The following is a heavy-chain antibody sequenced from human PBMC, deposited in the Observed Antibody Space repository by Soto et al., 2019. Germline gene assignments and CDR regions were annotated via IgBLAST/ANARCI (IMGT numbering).Heavy chain of an antibody. D-gene: IGHD6-13*01. CDR2: ISSSSSYI. CDR3: AREGYSRGAFDI. CDR1: GFTFSSYS. Sequence: PGGSLRLSCAASGFTFSSYSMNWVRQAPGKGLEWVSSISSSSSYIYYADSVKGRFTISRDNAKNSLYLQMNSLRAEDTAVYYCAREGYSRGAFDIWVQGTMVTVSS. J-gene: IGHJ3*02. V-gene: IGHV3-21*01.